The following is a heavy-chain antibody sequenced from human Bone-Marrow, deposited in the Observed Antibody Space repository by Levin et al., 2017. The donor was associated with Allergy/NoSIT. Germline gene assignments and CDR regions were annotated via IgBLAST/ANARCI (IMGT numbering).Heavy chain of an antibody. J-gene: IGHJ5*02. Sequence: PGGSLRLSCAASGFPFSTHWMHWVRQGPGKGLVWVSRIKGDGSSTAYADSVKGRFTVSRDNANNTLYLQMNSLRAEDTAVYYCARGATGIKAGFDPWGQGPLVAVSS. D-gene: IGHD1-1*01. V-gene: IGHV3-74*01. CDR1: GFPFSTHW. CDR2: IKGDGSST. CDR3: ARGATGIKAGFDP.